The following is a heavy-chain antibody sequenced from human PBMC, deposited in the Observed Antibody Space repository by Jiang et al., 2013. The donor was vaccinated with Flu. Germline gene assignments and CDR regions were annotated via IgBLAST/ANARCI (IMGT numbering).Heavy chain of an antibody. V-gene: IGHV5-51*01. D-gene: IGHD3/OR15-3a*01. CDR2: IYPRDSDT. Sequence: PGESLKISCKGSGYSFTNYWIGWVRQMPGKGLEWMGIIYPRDSDTRYSPSFQGQVTISADKSISIAYLQWSSLKASDTAMYYCAACSYDFRSGFYQWGQGTLVTASS. J-gene: IGHJ4*02. CDR3: AACSYDFRSGFYQ. CDR1: GYSFTNYW.